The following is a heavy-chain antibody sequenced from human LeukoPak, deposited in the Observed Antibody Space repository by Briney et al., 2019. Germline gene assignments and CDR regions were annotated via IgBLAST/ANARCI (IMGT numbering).Heavy chain of an antibody. CDR1: GFTFSTYA. Sequence: PGGSPRLSCAASGFTFSTYAMSWVRQAPGKGLEWVSGLTGGGGGTSYADSVKGRFTISRDNAKNTLYLQMNSLRAEDTAVYYCARVAPYCGGDCYFDYWGQGTLVTVSS. CDR2: LTGGGGGT. V-gene: IGHV3-23*01. J-gene: IGHJ4*02. D-gene: IGHD2-21*02. CDR3: ARVAPYCGGDCYFDY.